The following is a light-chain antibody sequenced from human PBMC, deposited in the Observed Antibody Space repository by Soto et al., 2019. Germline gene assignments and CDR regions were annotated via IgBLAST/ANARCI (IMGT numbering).Light chain of an antibody. CDR3: QQYNNWPRT. Sequence: EIVMTQSPATLSVSPGERATLSCRASQSVSSNLAWYQQRPGQAPRLLIYGASTRATAIPARFSGSGSGTEFTLTISSLQSEDFAVYDCQQYNNWPRTFGQGTKLEIK. CDR1: QSVSSN. CDR2: GAS. J-gene: IGKJ2*01. V-gene: IGKV3-15*01.